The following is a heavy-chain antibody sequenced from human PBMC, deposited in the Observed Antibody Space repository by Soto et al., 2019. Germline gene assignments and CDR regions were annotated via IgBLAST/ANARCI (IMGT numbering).Heavy chain of an antibody. CDR2: ISSSSSYI. CDR3: AVDIVVVPGDYYGMDV. D-gene: IGHD2-2*01. Sequence: EVQLVESGGGLVKPGGSLRLSCAASGFTFSSYSMNWVRQAPGKGLEWVSSISSSSSYIYYADSVKGRFTISRDNAKNSLYLQMNSLRAEDTAVYYCAVDIVVVPGDYYGMDVWGEGTTVTVSS. CDR1: GFTFSSYS. V-gene: IGHV3-21*01. J-gene: IGHJ6*04.